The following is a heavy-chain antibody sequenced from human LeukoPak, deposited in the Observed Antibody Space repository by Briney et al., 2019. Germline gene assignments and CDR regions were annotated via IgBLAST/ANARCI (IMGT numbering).Heavy chain of an antibody. V-gene: IGHV4-59*08. CDR2: IHYSGNT. J-gene: IGHJ5*02. Sequence: SETLSLTCTVSGGSISSYYWSWIRQPPGKGLECIGYIHYSGNTNYNPSLRSRVTMSIETSKNQFSLKLNSVTAADTALYYYARQPTSYASGIYGPWFDPRGQGILVTASS. D-gene: IGHD3-16*01. CDR1: GGSISSYY. CDR3: ARQPTSYASGIYGPWFDP.